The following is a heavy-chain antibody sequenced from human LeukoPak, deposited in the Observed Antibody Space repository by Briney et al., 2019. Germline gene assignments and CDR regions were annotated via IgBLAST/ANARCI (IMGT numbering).Heavy chain of an antibody. Sequence: SETLSLTCTVSGVSISSSNSYWGWIRQAPGKGLEWIGSIYYSGNTYYNAALKSQLSISIYATKNQFSLKLTSVTPADTAVSYCAREGLNMVRGVIPKEGWGWFDPWGQGTLVTASS. V-gene: IGHV4-39*02. CDR1: GVSISSSNSY. D-gene: IGHD3-10*01. CDR2: IYYSGNT. J-gene: IGHJ5*02. CDR3: AREGLNMVRGVIPKEGWGWFDP.